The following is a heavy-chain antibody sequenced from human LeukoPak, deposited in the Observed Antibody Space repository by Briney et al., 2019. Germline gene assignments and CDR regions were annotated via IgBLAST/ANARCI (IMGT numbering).Heavy chain of an antibody. CDR1: GGSFSGYY. Sequence: SETLSLTCAVYGGSFSGYYWSWIRQPPGKGLEWIGEINHSGSTNYNPSLKSRVTISVDTSKNQFSLELSSVTAADTAVYYCARASGYSSWYWGQGTLVTVSS. CDR3: ARASGYSSWY. CDR2: INHSGST. D-gene: IGHD6-13*01. V-gene: IGHV4-34*01. J-gene: IGHJ4*02.